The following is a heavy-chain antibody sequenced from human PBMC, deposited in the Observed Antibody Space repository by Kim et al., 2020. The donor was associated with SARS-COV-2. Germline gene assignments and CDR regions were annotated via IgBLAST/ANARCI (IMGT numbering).Heavy chain of an antibody. CDR2: INHSGST. Sequence: SETLSLTCAVYGGSFSGYYWSWIRQPPGKGLEWIGEINHSGSTNYNPSLKSRVTISVDTSKNQFSLKLSSVTAADTAVYYCATEYSSRWTYYYGMDVWGQGTTVTVSS. CDR3: ATEYSSRWTYYYGMDV. V-gene: IGHV4-34*01. CDR1: GGSFSGYY. J-gene: IGHJ6*02. D-gene: IGHD6-13*01.